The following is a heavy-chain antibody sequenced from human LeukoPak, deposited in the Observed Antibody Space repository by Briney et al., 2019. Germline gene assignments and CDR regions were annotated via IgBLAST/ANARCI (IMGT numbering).Heavy chain of an antibody. CDR1: AFTFSTYA. V-gene: IGHV3-30-3*01. D-gene: IGHD1-26*01. J-gene: IGHJ4*02. Sequence: GGSLRLSCAASAFTFSTYAMHWVRRAPGKGLEWVALISYDGSSKYYADSVKGRFTISRDNAKNTLYLQMNSLRAEDTAVYYCARDSGSYYGYWGQGTLVTVSS. CDR3: ARDSGSYYGY. CDR2: ISYDGSSK.